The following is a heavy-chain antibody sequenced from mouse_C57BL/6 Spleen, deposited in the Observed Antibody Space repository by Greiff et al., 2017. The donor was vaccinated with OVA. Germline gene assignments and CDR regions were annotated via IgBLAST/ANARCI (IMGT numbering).Heavy chain of an antibody. Sequence: VKLMESGAELVRPGTSVKMSCTASGYTFTNYWIGWAKQRPGHGLEWIGDIYPGGGYNNYNAKFKGKATLTADKSSSTADMQFSSRTAEDSAIYYCARGGLRRAPFYCWGKGTTLTVSS. D-gene: IGHD2-2*01. V-gene: IGHV1-63*01. J-gene: IGHJ2*01. CDR1: GYTFTNYW. CDR3: ARGGLRRAPFYC. CDR2: IYPGGGYN.